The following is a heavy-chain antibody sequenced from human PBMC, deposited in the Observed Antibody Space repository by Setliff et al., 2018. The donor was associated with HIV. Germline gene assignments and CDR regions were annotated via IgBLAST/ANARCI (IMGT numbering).Heavy chain of an antibody. CDR3: ARGRPDYDILTGYVDY. J-gene: IGHJ4*02. D-gene: IGHD3-9*01. Sequence: SETLSLTCAVYGGSFSDYHWNWIRQSPGKGLEWIGGINDSDTNHRGSTNYNPSLRGRVTMSVDASKTHFSLKLSSVTAADTALYFCARGRPDYDILTGYVDYWGQGTLVTVSS. CDR2: INDSDTNHRGST. V-gene: IGHV4-34*01. CDR1: GGSFSDYH.